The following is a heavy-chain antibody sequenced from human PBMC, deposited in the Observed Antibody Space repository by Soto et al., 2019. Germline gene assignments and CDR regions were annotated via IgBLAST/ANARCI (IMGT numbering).Heavy chain of an antibody. J-gene: IGHJ6*02. V-gene: IGHV4-4*02. CDR2: IYHSGST. Sequence: QVQLQESGPGLVKPSGTLPLTCAVSGGSISSSNWWSWVRQPPGKGLEWIGEIYHSGSTNYNPSLKSRVTISVDKSKNQFSLKLSSVTAADTAVYYCARDNVDTPPDYYYYGMDVWGQGTTVTVSS. CDR1: GGSISSSNW. D-gene: IGHD5-18*01. CDR3: ARDNVDTPPDYYYYGMDV.